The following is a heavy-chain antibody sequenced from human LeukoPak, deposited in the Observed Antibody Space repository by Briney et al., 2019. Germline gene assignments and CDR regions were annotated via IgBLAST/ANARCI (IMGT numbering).Heavy chain of an antibody. D-gene: IGHD5-24*01. CDR2: IMPLFGTA. Sequence: GASVKVPCKASGGTFNSYAISWVRQAPEQGLEWMGGIMPLFGTANYAQEFQGRVTFTTDESASTAYMEVSSLRSEDTAVYYCASGSLGDGYGVGDYYQYMDVWGKGTTVTVSS. J-gene: IGHJ6*03. CDR1: GGTFNSYA. V-gene: IGHV1-69*05. CDR3: ASGSLGDGYGVGDYYQYMDV.